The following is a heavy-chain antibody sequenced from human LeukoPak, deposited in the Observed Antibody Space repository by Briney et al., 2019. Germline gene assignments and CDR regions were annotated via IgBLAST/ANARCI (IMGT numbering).Heavy chain of an antibody. D-gene: IGHD6-13*01. CDR2: IYDGGNT. CDR3: ASHSLTAAGIVRH. V-gene: IGHV4-59*01. CDR1: LGSFTSYY. Sequence: SETLSLTCTVSLGSFTSYYWSWIRQPPGKGLEWIVYIYDGGNTNYNSSLKSRVTISVDTSKNQFSLKLSSVTAADTAMYYCASHSLTAAGIVRHWGQGTLVTVSS. J-gene: IGHJ1*01.